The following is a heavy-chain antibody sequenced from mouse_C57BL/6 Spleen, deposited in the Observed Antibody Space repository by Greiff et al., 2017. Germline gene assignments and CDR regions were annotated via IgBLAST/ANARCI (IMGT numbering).Heavy chain of an antibody. Sequence: VQLQQPGAELVMPGASVKLSCKASGYTFTSYWMHWVKQRPGQGLEWIGEIDPSDSYTNYNQKFKGKSTLTVDKSSSTAYMQLSSLTSEASAVYYCANPGPSWDAMDYWGQGTSVTVSS. CDR3: ANPGPSWDAMDY. J-gene: IGHJ4*01. CDR1: GYTFTSYW. CDR2: IDPSDSYT. V-gene: IGHV1-69*01.